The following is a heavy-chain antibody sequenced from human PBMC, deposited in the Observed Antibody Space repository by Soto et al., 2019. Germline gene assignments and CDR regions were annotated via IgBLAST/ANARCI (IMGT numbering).Heavy chain of an antibody. J-gene: IGHJ4*02. D-gene: IGHD2-2*01. Sequence: QVQLVQSGAEVKKRGASVKVSCKTSGYKFTSYVMHWVRQAPGQRLEWMGWINADNGNTKYSQNFQGRVTITSDTSASTAYMELSSLRSEDTAVYYCARGRGYCSSTNCPTPFDYWGQGTLVTVSS. CDR1: GYKFTSYV. CDR2: INADNGNT. V-gene: IGHV1-3*01. CDR3: ARGRGYCSSTNCPTPFDY.